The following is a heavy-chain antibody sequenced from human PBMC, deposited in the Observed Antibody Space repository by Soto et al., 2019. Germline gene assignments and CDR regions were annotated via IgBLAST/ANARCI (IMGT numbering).Heavy chain of an antibody. D-gene: IGHD4-17*01. CDR1: GFTFTSFAV. CDR3: VSQRTTVITQAYFDY. CDR2: VYYRGRS. J-gene: IGHJ4*02. V-gene: IGHV4-30-2*03. Sequence: LRLSCAASGFTFTSFAVSWVRQAPGKGLEWIGSVYYRGRSYSKSSVKSRVTISVDTSKNQFSLNLNSVTASDTAVYFCVSQRTTVITQAYFDYWGPGALVTVSS.